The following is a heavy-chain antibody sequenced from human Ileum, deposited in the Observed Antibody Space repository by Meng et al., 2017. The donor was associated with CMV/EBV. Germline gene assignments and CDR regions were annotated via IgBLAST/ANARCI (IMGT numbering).Heavy chain of an antibody. Sequence: GGSLRLSCASSAFNLHTYGMNWVRHSPGRGVEWVASIASFGPSIYYSDSVKGRFTISRDNPRKSLYLQVNSLRVEETAVYYCARDIGNANPSFFYDWGQGTLVTVSS. CDR1: AFNLHTYG. CDR2: IASFGPSI. CDR3: ARDIGNANPSFFYD. D-gene: IGHD2-8*01. V-gene: IGHV3-21*01. J-gene: IGHJ1*01.